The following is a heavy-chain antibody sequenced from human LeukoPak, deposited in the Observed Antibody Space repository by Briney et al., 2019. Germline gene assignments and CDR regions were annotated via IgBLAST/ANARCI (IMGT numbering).Heavy chain of an antibody. CDR2: ISSSGSTI. Sequence: GGSLRLSCIASGFTFGDYAMDWVRQAPGKGLEWVSYISSSGSTIYYADSVKGRFTISRDNAKNSLYLQMNSLRAEDTALYYCARDERTAVAGFDYWGQGTLVTVSS. CDR1: GFTFGDYA. D-gene: IGHD6-19*01. V-gene: IGHV3-48*03. CDR3: ARDERTAVAGFDY. J-gene: IGHJ4*02.